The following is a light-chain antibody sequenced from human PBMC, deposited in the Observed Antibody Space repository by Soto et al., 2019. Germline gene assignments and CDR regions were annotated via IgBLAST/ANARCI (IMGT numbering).Light chain of an antibody. J-gene: IGKJ1*01. CDR1: QSIGIW. CDR3: QQYRDYSWT. V-gene: IGKV1-5*03. Sequence: IQMTQSPSTVSASVGDRVAITCRASQSIGIWLAWYQQKPGKAPRFLIYTASTLLGGVPSRFSGSGSGTEFTLTISSLQPVDFATYYCQQYRDYSWTFGQGTKVEIK. CDR2: TAS.